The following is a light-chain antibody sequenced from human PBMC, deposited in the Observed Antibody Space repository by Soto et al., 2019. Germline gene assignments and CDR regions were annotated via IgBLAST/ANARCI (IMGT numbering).Light chain of an antibody. CDR2: DAS. J-gene: IGKJ4*01. CDR3: QKRSNWPLT. CDR1: QSVSSS. V-gene: IGKV3-11*01. Sequence: EIVLTQSPATLSLSPGERATLSCRASQSVSSSLAWYQHKPGQSPRLLIHDASKRATGIPARFSASGSGTDFTLTISSLEPEDFAVYYCQKRSNWPLTFGGGTKVEIK.